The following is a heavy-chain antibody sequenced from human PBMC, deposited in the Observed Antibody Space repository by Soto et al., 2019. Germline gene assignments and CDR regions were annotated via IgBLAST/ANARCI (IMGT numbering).Heavy chain of an antibody. D-gene: IGHD6-13*01. CDR3: ARSGIAAAGTNWFDP. J-gene: IGHJ5*02. Sequence: SETLSLTCSVSGGSISSYYGSWIRQPPGKGLEWIGYIYYSGSTNYNPSLKSRVTISVDTSKNQFSLKLSSVTAADTAVYYCARSGIAAAGTNWFDPWGQGTLVTVSS. V-gene: IGHV4-59*01. CDR1: GGSISSYY. CDR2: IYYSGST.